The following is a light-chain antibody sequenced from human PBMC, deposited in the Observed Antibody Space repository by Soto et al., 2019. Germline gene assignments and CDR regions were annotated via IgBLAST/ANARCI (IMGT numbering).Light chain of an antibody. J-gene: IGKJ5*01. V-gene: IGKV3-20*01. CDR3: RQYDSSPIN. Sequence: EIVLTQSPGTLSLSPGERATLSCRASQSVSSSYLAWYQQKPGQAPRLLIYGASSRATGMPDRFSGSGSGTHFTLTISSLEPEEFAVYYCRQYDSSPINFGQGTRLEIK. CDR2: GAS. CDR1: QSVSSSY.